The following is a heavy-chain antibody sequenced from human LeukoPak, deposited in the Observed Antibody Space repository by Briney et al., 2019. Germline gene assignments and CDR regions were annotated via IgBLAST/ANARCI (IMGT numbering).Heavy chain of an antibody. CDR1: GFTFSSYG. CDR2: ISYDGSNK. V-gene: IGHV3-30*03. CDR3: ARDWFDP. J-gene: IGHJ5*02. Sequence: PGGSLRLSCAASGFTFSSYGMHWVRQAPGKGLEWVAVISYDGSNKYYADSVKGRFTISRDNSKNTLYLQMNSLRAGDTAVYYCARDWFDPWGQGTLVTVSS.